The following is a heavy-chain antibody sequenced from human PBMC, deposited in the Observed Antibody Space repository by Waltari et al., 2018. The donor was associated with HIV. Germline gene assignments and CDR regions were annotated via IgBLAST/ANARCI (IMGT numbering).Heavy chain of an antibody. Sequence: EVQLVESGGGLVKPGGSLRLSCAASGFTFSSYSMNWVRQAPGKGLEWVSSISSSSSYISYADSVKGRFTISRDNAKNSLYLQMNSLRAEDTAVYYCARVGSSLDYWGQGTLVTVSS. J-gene: IGHJ4*02. CDR2: ISSSSSYI. CDR3: ARVGSSLDY. V-gene: IGHV3-21*01. CDR1: GFTFSSYS. D-gene: IGHD6-13*01.